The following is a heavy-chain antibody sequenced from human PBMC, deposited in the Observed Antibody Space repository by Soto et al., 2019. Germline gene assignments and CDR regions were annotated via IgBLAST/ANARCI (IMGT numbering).Heavy chain of an antibody. Sequence: QVQLQQWGAGLLKPSETLSLTCAVYGGSFSGYYWSWIRQPPGKGLEWIGEINHSGSTNYNPSLKSRVTISVDTSKNQFSPKLSSVTAADTAVYYCARGPVPDYGEVYFDYWGQGTLVTVSS. V-gene: IGHV4-34*01. CDR1: GGSFSGYY. J-gene: IGHJ4*02. D-gene: IGHD4-17*01. CDR2: INHSGST. CDR3: ARGPVPDYGEVYFDY.